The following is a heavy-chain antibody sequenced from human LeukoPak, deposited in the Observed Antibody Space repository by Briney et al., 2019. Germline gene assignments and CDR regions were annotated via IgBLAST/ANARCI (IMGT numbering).Heavy chain of an antibody. D-gene: IGHD5-18*01. V-gene: IGHV3-20*04. CDR3: ARARTGYSFGYAFDF. CDR2: INWNGAST. Sequence: PGGSLRLSCVASGFTLDDYGMGWVRQAPGKGLEWVSGINWNGASTGYADSVRGRFTISRDNAKNSLYLQMNSLRGEDTALYYCARARTGYSFGYAFDFWGQGTLVTVSS. J-gene: IGHJ4*02. CDR1: GFTLDDYG.